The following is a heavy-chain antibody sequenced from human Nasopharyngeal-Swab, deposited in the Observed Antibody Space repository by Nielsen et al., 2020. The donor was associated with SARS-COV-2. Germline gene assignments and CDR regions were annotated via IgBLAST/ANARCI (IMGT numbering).Heavy chain of an antibody. Sequence: GESLKISCAASGFTFSSYGMHWVRQAPGKGLEWVADISYDGTNKYYADSVKGRFTISSDNSKNTLSLQMNSLRVEDTAVYHCAKGGRYRSSWYTDWGQGKLVTVSS. J-gene: IGHJ1*01. CDR2: ISYDGTNK. V-gene: IGHV3-30*18. D-gene: IGHD6-13*01. CDR1: GFTFSSYG. CDR3: AKGGRYRSSWYTD.